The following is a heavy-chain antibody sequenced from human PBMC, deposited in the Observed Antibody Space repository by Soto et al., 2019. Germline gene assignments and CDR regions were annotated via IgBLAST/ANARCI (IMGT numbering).Heavy chain of an antibody. CDR3: ARGALYYDFWSGYFATNYYGMDV. Sequence: ASVKVSCKASGYTFTSYDINWVRQATGQGLEWMGWMNPNRGNTGYAQKFQGRVTMTRNTSISTAYMELSSLRSEDTAVYYCARGALYYDFWSGYFATNYYGMDVWGQGTTVTVS. CDR1: GYTFTSYD. D-gene: IGHD3-3*01. CDR2: MNPNRGNT. V-gene: IGHV1-8*01. J-gene: IGHJ6*02.